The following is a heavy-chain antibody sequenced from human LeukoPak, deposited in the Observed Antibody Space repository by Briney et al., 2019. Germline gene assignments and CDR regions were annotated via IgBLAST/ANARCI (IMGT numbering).Heavy chain of an antibody. CDR3: ARIQPRIAAAFDY. V-gene: IGHV1-2*02. Sequence: GASVKVPCKASGYTFTGYYMHWVRQAPGQGLEWMGWINPNSGGTNYAQKFQGRVTMTRDTSISTAYMELSRLRSDDTAVYYCARIQPRIAAAFDYWGQGTLVTVSS. D-gene: IGHD6-13*01. CDR1: GYTFTGYY. CDR2: INPNSGGT. J-gene: IGHJ4*02.